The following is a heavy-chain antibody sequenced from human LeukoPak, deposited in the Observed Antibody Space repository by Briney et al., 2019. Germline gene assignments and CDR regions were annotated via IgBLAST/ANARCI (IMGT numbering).Heavy chain of an antibody. D-gene: IGHD2-15*01. CDR2: ISGSGGST. CDR1: GFTFSSYA. V-gene: IGHV3-23*01. Sequence: GGSLRLSCAASGFTFSSYAMSWVRQAPGKGLEWVSAISGSGGSTYYADSVKGRFTISRDNSKNTLYLQMNSLRAEDAAVYYCAKGALGYCSGGSCRGGDYWGQGTLVTVSS. CDR3: AKGALGYCSGGSCRGGDY. J-gene: IGHJ4*02.